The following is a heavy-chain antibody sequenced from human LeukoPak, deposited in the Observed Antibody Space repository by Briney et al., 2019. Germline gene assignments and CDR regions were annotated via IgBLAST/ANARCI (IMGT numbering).Heavy chain of an antibody. J-gene: IGHJ4*02. Sequence: SETLSLTCSVSGGSISSYSWSWIRQPPGRGLEWIGYLSYSGSTDYNPSLKTRVTVSVDTSKNQFSLKLTSLTAADTALYYCARAYLHYYDSSGYLYYFDYWGQGALVTVSS. CDR3: ARAYLHYYDSSGYLYYFDY. V-gene: IGHV4-59*01. D-gene: IGHD3-22*01. CDR2: LSYSGST. CDR1: GGSISSYS.